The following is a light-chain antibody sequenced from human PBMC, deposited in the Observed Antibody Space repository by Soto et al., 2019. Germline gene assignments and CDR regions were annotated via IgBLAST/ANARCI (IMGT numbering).Light chain of an antibody. CDR3: QQYDKWPQT. CDR2: GAS. V-gene: IGKV3D-15*01. CDR1: QSVSSD. Sequence: EIVMTQSPATLSVSPGERATLSCRASQSVSSDLAWYQHKPGQAPRLLIYGASTRATGIPARFSGRGSGTECTLTSSSLQSVDFAVYYCQQYDKWPQTFGQGTKVEIK. J-gene: IGKJ1*01.